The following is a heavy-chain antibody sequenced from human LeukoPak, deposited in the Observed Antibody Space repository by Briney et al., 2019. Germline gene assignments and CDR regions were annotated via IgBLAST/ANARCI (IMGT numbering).Heavy chain of an antibody. Sequence: GASVKVSCKASGYTFTSYYMHWVRQAPGQGLEWMGIINPSGGSTSYAQKFQGRVTMTRDTSTSTAYMELSSLRSEDTAVYYCARDMAIAVAGTYFDYWGQGTLVTVSS. V-gene: IGHV1-46*01. CDR1: GYTFTSYY. CDR3: ARDMAIAVAGTYFDY. J-gene: IGHJ4*02. D-gene: IGHD6-19*01. CDR2: INPSGGST.